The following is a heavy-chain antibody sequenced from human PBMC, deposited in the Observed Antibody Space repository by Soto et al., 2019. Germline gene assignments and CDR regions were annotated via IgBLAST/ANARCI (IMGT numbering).Heavy chain of an antibody. V-gene: IGHV3-30-3*01. J-gene: IGHJ4*02. CDR1: GFTFSSYA. D-gene: IGHD5-12*01. CDR3: ARDVVDRWLQFYGGFLDY. Sequence: AGGSLRLSCAASGFTFSSYAMHWVRQAPGKGLEWVAVISYDGSNKYYADSVKGRFTISRDNSKNTLYLQMNSLRAEDTAVYYCARDVVDRWLQFYGGFLDYWGQGTLVTAPQ. CDR2: ISYDGSNK.